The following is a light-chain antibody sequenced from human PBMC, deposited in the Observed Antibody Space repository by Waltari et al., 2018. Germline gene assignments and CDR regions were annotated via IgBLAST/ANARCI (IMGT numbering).Light chain of an antibody. CDR2: LEGSGSY. CDR1: SGHSRYT. CDR3: ETWVSNTWV. J-gene: IGLJ3*02. V-gene: IGLV4-60*03. Sequence: QPVLTQSSSASASPGSSVQLTCTLSSGHSRYTIAWPQQQPGKAPRYLMKLEGSGSYSKGSGVPDRFSGSSSGADRYLTISNLQSEDEADYYCETWVSNTWVFGGGTKLTVL.